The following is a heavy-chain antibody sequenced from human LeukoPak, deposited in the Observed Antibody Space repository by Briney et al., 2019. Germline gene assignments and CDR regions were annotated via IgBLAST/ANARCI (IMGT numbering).Heavy chain of an antibody. CDR2: INEDGSTT. J-gene: IGHJ4*02. CDR1: GFTFSSNW. CDR3: SNKRDY. V-gene: IGHV3-74*01. Sequence: GGSLRLSCAASGFTFSSNWMHWVRQAPGKGLVWVSRINEDGSTTNYADSVKGRFTVSRDNAKNSLYLQMNSLRVEDTAIYYCSNKRDYWGQGTLVTVSS.